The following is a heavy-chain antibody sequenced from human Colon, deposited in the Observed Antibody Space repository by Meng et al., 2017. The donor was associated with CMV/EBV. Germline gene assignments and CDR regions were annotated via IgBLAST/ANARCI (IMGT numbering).Heavy chain of an antibody. J-gene: IGHJ5*02. Sequence: GESLKISCVTSGFTFTTYAMTWVRQTPEKRLEWVATISGSGGSTYYADSVKGRFTISRDNSKNTLYLQMNSLRAEDTAVYYCAKALTGTTRGNWFDPWGQGTLVTVSS. V-gene: IGHV3-23*01. CDR2: ISGSGGST. CDR1: GFTFTTYA. D-gene: IGHD1-7*01. CDR3: AKALTGTTRGNWFDP.